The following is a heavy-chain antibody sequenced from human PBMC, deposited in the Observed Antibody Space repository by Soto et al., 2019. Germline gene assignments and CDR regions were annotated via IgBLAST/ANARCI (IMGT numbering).Heavy chain of an antibody. Sequence: QVQLQQSGPRLARPSGTLSLTCVVSGGSISSTNWWTWVRQTPGKGLEWIAEVYHTGSTKYNPSRKHRVTISLDTSNNRFPLNLKAVTAADTAVYYCATLPPRIVVVVLPRRSWGQGTLVTVSS. D-gene: IGHD2-15*01. V-gene: IGHV4-4*02. CDR1: GGSISSTNW. CDR2: VYHTGST. CDR3: ATLPPRIVVVVLPRRS. J-gene: IGHJ4*02.